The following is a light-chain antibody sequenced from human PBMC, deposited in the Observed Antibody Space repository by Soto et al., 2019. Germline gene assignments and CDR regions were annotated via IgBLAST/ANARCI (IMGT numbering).Light chain of an antibody. CDR3: QQYGGSPRIT. V-gene: IGKV3-15*01. J-gene: IGKJ1*01. Sequence: EIVMTQSPATLSVSPGERATLSCRARQSVGSNLAWYQQKPGQAPRLLIYGASTRATGIPARFSGSGSGTDFTLIINRLEPEDVAIYYCQQYGGSPRITFGQGTKVDIK. CDR1: QSVGSN. CDR2: GAS.